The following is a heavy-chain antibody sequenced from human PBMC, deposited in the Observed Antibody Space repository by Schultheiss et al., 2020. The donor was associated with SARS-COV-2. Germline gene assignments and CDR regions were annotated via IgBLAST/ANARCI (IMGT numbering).Heavy chain of an antibody. D-gene: IGHD2-21*02. CDR1: GYSISSGYY. CDR2: IYTSGST. V-gene: IGHV4-4*07. Sequence: SETLSLTCAVSGYSISSGYYWSWIRQPAGKGLEWIGRIYTSGSTNYNPSLKSRVTMSVDTSKNQFSLKLSSVTAADTAVYYCARERPYCGGDCKAPGAFDIWGQGTMVTVSS. CDR3: ARERPYCGGDCKAPGAFDI. J-gene: IGHJ3*02.